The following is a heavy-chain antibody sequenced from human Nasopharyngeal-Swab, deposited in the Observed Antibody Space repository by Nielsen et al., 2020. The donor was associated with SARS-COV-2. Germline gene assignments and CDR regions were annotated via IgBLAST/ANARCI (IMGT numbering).Heavy chain of an antibody. CDR1: EFTFSSYA. V-gene: IGHV3-23*01. D-gene: IGHD3-3*01. CDR2: ISGSGAIT. Sequence: GESLKISCAASEFTFSSYAMTWVRQAPGKGLEWASAISGSGAITYYADSVKGRFTISRDNSRNTLYLQMNSLRAEDTAVYYCAKDFRHNYDYWSGYFTNWGQGTLVTVSS. J-gene: IGHJ4*02. CDR3: AKDFRHNYDYWSGYFTN.